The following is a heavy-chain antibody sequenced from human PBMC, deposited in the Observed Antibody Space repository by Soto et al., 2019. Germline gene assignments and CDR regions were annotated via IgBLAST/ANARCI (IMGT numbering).Heavy chain of an antibody. J-gene: IGHJ6*02. CDR1: GFTFSSYA. D-gene: IGHD5-18*01. V-gene: IGHV3-23*01. Sequence: GGSLRLSCAASGFTFSSYAMGWVRQAPGKGLDWVSVISGSGGITYSADSVKGRFTISRDNSKNILYPQMNSLRAEDTAVYYCAKGIPDTGGYYYYSMDVWGQGTAVTVS. CDR2: ISGSGGIT. CDR3: AKGIPDTGGYYYYSMDV.